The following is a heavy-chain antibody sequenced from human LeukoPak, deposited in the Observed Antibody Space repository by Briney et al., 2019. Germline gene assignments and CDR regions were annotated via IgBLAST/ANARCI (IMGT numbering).Heavy chain of an antibody. CDR1: GGSTSSGDYY. CDR3: ARVERLRYFDWHFDY. J-gene: IGHJ4*02. D-gene: IGHD3-9*01. CDR2: IYYSGST. Sequence: SETLSLTCTVSGGSTSSGDYYWSWIRQPPGKGLEWIGYIYYSGSTYYNPSLKSRVTISVDTSKNQFSLKLSSVTAADTAVYYCARVERLRYFDWHFDYWGQGTLVTVSS. V-gene: IGHV4-30-4*01.